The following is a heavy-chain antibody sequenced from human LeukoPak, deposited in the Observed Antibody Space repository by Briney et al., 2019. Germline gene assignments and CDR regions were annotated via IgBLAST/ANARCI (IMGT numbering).Heavy chain of an antibody. CDR1: GFTFSSYG. CDR3: AKDRGLVGATPSNFDY. V-gene: IGHV3-33*06. Sequence: GGSLRLSCAASGFTFSSYGMHWVRQAPGKGLEWVAVIWYDGSNKYYADSVKGRFTISRDNSKKTVYLQMNSVRAENTAVYYCAKDRGLVGATPSNFDYWGQGTLVTVSS. CDR2: IWYDGSNK. D-gene: IGHD1-26*01. J-gene: IGHJ4*02.